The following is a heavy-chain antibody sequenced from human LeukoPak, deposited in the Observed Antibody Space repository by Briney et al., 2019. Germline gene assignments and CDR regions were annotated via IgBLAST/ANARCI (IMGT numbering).Heavy chain of an antibody. CDR3: ARDRVAARLHSYMDV. J-gene: IGHJ6*03. D-gene: IGHD6-6*01. V-gene: IGHV4-4*07. Sequence: PSETLSLTCTVSGGSISSYYWSWIRQPAGKGLEWIGRIYYSGSTYYNPSLKSRVTISVDTSKNQFSLKLSSVTAADTAVYYCARDRVAARLHSYMDVWGKGTTVTVSS. CDR2: IYYSGST. CDR1: GGSISSYY.